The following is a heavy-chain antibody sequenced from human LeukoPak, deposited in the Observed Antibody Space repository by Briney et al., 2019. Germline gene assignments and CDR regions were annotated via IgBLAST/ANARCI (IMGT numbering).Heavy chain of an antibody. V-gene: IGHV4-39*07. Sequence: SETLSLTCTVSGGSVTRAHYSWGCVRQPQAKGLEWIGSIYYSGSAFYNPSLKSRVTISVDTSKNQFSLNLRSVTAADTAIYYCASLSDGRTFDNWGQGTLVTVSS. CDR1: GGSVTRAHYS. J-gene: IGHJ4*02. CDR2: IYYSGSA. D-gene: IGHD1-26*01. CDR3: ASLSDGRTFDN.